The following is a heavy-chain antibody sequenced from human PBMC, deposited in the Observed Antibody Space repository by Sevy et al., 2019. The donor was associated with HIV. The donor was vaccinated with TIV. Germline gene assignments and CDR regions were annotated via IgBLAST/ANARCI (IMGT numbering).Heavy chain of an antibody. V-gene: IGHV3-30*02. D-gene: IGHD3-10*01. CDR2: IRYDGSNK. J-gene: IGHJ4*02. CDR3: AKEYRGYYGSGSVYFDY. Sequence: GGSLRLSCAASGFTFSSYGMHWVRQAPGKGLEWVAFIRYDGSNKYYADSVKGRFTISRDNSKNTLYLQMNSLMAEDTAVYYCAKEYRGYYGSGSVYFDYWGQGTLVTVSS. CDR1: GFTFSSYG.